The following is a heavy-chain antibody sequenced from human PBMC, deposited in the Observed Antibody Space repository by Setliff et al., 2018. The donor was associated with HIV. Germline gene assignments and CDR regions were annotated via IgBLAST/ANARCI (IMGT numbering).Heavy chain of an antibody. D-gene: IGHD2-15*01. Sequence: PGGSLRLSCVASGFSFDDYGMSWVRQAPGKGLEWVSGINWNGGSTGYADSVKGRFTISRDNAKNSLYLQMNSLRDEDTALYYCARDSRYCSGGSCYLLLDYWGQGTRVTVSS. CDR1: GFSFDDYG. CDR2: INWNGGST. V-gene: IGHV3-20*04. J-gene: IGHJ4*02. CDR3: ARDSRYCSGGSCYLLLDY.